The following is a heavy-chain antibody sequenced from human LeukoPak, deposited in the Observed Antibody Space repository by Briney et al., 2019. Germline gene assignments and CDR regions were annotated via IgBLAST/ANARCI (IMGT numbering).Heavy chain of an antibody. J-gene: IGHJ5*02. CDR2: IKQDGSEK. D-gene: IGHD2-2*01. CDR1: GFTFSSYW. V-gene: IGHV3-7*03. Sequence: GGSLRLSCAASGFTFSSYWMSWVRQAPGKGLEWVANIKQDGSEKYYVDSVKGRFTISRDNAKNSLYLQMNSLRAEDTAVYYCAREGSLGGLYCSSTSCPNWFDPWGQGTLVTVSS. CDR3: AREGSLGGLYCSSTSCPNWFDP.